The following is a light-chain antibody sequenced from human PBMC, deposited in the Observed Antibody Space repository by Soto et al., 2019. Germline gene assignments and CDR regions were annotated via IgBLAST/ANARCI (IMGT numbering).Light chain of an antibody. CDR2: EVS. J-gene: IGLJ1*01. CDR3: SSYTSSSTLL. V-gene: IGLV2-14*01. Sequence: QSVLTQPASVSGSPGQLITISCTGTSSDVGGYNYVSWYQQHPGKAPKLMIYEVSNRPSGVSNRFSGSKSGNTASLTISGLQAEDEADYYCSSYTSSSTLLFGTGTKVTVL. CDR1: SSDVGGYNY.